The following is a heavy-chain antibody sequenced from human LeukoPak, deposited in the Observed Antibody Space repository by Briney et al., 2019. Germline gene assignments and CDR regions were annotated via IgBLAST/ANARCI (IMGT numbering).Heavy chain of an antibody. Sequence: SETLSLTCAVYGGSISSSSYYWGWIRQPPGKGLEWIGSIYYSGSTYYNPSLKSRVTISVDTSKNQFSLKLRSVTAADTAVYYCARHPCSGGSCPLDYYYYYGMDVWGQGTTVTVSS. CDR3: ARHPCSGGSCPLDYYYYYGMDV. CDR1: GGSISSSSYY. CDR2: IYYSGST. J-gene: IGHJ6*02. V-gene: IGHV4-39*01. D-gene: IGHD2-15*01.